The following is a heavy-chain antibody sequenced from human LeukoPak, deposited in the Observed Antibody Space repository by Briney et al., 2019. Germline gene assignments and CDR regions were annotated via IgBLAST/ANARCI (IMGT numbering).Heavy chain of an antibody. CDR3: ARASRDSSGYYYVRY. Sequence: SETLSLTCTVSGGSISSYYWSWLRQPPGKGLEWIGYIYYSGSTNYNPSLKSRVTISVDTSKNQFSLKLSSVTAADTAVYYCARASRDSSGYYYVRYWGQGPLVTVSS. CDR2: IYYSGST. J-gene: IGHJ4*02. CDR1: GGSISSYY. V-gene: IGHV4-59*01. D-gene: IGHD3-22*01.